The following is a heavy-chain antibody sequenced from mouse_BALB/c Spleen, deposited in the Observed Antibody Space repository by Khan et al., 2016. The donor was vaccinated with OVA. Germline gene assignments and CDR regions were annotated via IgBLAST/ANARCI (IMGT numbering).Heavy chain of an antibody. Sequence: QLVESGPGLVKPSQSLSLTCTVTGYSITGDYAWNWIRQFPGNKLEWMGFISYSGNTNYNPSLKSRISITRDTSKNQFFLQLNSVTTEDTATYYCARVYGGDFDYWGQGTTLTVSS. J-gene: IGHJ2*01. V-gene: IGHV3-2*02. CDR2: ISYSGNT. CDR1: GYSITGDYA. D-gene: IGHD1-1*01. CDR3: ARVYGGDFDY.